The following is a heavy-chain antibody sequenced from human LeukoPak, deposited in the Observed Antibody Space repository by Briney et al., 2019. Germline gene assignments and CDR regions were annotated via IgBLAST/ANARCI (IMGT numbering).Heavy chain of an antibody. CDR2: INSDGSST. CDR1: GFTFSSYW. Sequence: GGSLRLSCAASGFTFSSYWMHWVRHAPGKGLVWVSRINSDGSSTSYADSVKGRFTISRDNAKNTLYLQMNSLRAEDTAVYYCAADTAMVYYFDYWGQGTLVTVSS. CDR3: AADTAMVYYFDY. J-gene: IGHJ4*02. D-gene: IGHD5-18*01. V-gene: IGHV3-74*01.